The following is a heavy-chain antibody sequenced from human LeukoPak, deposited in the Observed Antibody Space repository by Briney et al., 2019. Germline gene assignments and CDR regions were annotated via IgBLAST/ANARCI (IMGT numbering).Heavy chain of an antibody. V-gene: IGHV3-48*03. CDR3: ASQRVAVSTSSAFDY. D-gene: IGHD5/OR15-5a*01. CDR1: GFLLRAYE. Sequence: GSLTLSCAASGFLLRAYEMNWVRQAPGQALEWVSYISGPSIQYADSVKGRFTISRDPAKNSLYLQMNSLRADDTAVYDCASQRVAVSTSSAFDYWGQGTLVTVSS. J-gene: IGHJ4*02. CDR2: ISGPSI.